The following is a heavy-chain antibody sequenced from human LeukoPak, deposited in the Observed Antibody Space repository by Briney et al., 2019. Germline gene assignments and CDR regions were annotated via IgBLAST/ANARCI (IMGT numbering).Heavy chain of an antibody. V-gene: IGHV3-53*01. Sequence: GGSLRLSCAASGFSVSSNYVSWVRQAPGKGLEWVSVIYSGGTTYYADSIKGRFTICRDNSKNTLYLQMNSLRAEDTAVYYCAGRYDSSGYPLHWGQGTLVTVSS. J-gene: IGHJ4*02. CDR1: GFSVSSNY. CDR2: IYSGGTT. CDR3: AGRYDSSGYPLH. D-gene: IGHD3-22*01.